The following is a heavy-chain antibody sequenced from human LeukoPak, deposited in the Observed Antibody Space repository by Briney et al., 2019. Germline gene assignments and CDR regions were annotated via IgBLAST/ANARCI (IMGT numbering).Heavy chain of an antibody. J-gene: IGHJ3*01. CDR3: GMSGDRVPLQDDVFDV. D-gene: IGHD1-26*01. CDR2: IYPGDSGP. V-gene: IGHV5-51*01. Sequence: GASLQISCKVSGYSFTSYCIGWVRQMPGEGLEWRGIIYPGDSGPTYSPSFQGQVTISVDKSINTAYLQWSSLQASDTAMYYCGMSGDRVPLQDDVFDVWGQGTMVTGST. CDR1: GYSFTSYC.